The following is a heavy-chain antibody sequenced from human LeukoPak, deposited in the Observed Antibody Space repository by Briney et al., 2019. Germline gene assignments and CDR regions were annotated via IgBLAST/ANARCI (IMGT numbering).Heavy chain of an antibody. CDR3: AREMVGATRYADY. Sequence: ASVKVSCKASGYTFTGYYMHWVRQAPGQGLEWMGWINPNSGGTNYAQKFQGSVTMTRDTSISTAYMELSRLTSDDTAVYYCAREMVGATRYADYWGQGTLVTVSS. CDR1: GYTFTGYY. V-gene: IGHV1-2*02. D-gene: IGHD1-26*01. CDR2: INPNSGGT. J-gene: IGHJ4*02.